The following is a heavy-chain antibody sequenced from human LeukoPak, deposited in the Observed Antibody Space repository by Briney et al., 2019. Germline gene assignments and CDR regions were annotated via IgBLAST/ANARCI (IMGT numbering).Heavy chain of an antibody. V-gene: IGHV4-31*03. CDR3: ASGGAYCSSTGCYAFDY. D-gene: IGHD2-2*01. CDR1: GGSISSGGYY. Sequence: SQTLSLTCTVSGGSISSGGYYWSWIRQHPGKGLEWIGYIYYSGSTYYNPSLKSRVTISVDTSKNQFSLKLSSVTAADTAVYYCASGGAYCSSTGCYAFDYWGQGALVTVSS. J-gene: IGHJ4*02. CDR2: IYYSGST.